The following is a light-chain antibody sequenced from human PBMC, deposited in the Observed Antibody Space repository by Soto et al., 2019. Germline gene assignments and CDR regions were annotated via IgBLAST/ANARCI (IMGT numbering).Light chain of an antibody. Sequence: QSALTQPPSASGSPGQSVAISCTGTSSDVGAYDYVSWYQQHPGKAPKLMIYEVTKRPSGVPDRFSGSKSGNTASLTVSGLQAEDEADYYCSSYAGSNNLHFGGGTKLTVL. J-gene: IGLJ2*01. V-gene: IGLV2-8*01. CDR1: SSDVGAYDY. CDR3: SSYAGSNNLH. CDR2: EVT.